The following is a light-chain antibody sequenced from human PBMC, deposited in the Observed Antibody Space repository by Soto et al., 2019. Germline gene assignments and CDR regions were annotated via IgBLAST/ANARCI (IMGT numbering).Light chain of an antibody. J-gene: IGKJ2*01. CDR1: QGISGY. Sequence: DIQLTRSPSFLCASVGDRVIITCRASQGISGYLAWYQQKPGKAPKLLIYETSTLQSGVPSRFSGSGSGTEFTLTISSLQPEDFARYHCQQVKSFPFTFGQGTKVEIK. CDR3: QQVKSFPFT. CDR2: ETS. V-gene: IGKV1-9*01.